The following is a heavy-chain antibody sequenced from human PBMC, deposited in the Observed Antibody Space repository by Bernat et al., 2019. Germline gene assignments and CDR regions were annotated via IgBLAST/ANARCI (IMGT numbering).Heavy chain of an antibody. CDR3: AKLRYFDWLSAFDY. CDR2: ISSNGGST. Sequence: VQLVESGGGLVQPGGSLRLSCAASGFTFSNYAMHWVRQAPGKGLEYVSAISSNGGSTYYADSVKGRFTISRDNSKNTLYLQMNSLRAEDTAVYDCAKLRYFDWLSAFDYWGQGTLVTVSS. CDR1: GFTFSNYA. J-gene: IGHJ4*02. D-gene: IGHD3-9*01. V-gene: IGHV3-64*04.